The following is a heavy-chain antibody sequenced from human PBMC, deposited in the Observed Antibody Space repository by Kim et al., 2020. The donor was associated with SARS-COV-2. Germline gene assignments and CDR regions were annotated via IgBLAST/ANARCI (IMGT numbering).Heavy chain of an antibody. D-gene: IGHD3-3*01. CDR3: ARGGYYDFWSGLTHLYYYYGMDV. CDR2: IYYSGST. V-gene: IGHV4-59*13. Sequence: SETLSLTCTVSGGSISSYYWSWIRQPPGKGLEWIGYIYYSGSTNYNPSLKSRVTISVDTSKNQFSLKLSSVTAADTAVYYCARGGYYDFWSGLTHLYYYYGMDVWGQGTTVTVSS. CDR1: GGSISSYY. J-gene: IGHJ6*02.